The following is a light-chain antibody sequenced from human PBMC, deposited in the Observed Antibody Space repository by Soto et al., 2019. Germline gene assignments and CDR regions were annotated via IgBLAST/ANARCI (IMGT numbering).Light chain of an antibody. CDR3: ASYTSSDTVV. CDR1: SSDVGGHDY. J-gene: IGLJ3*02. Sequence: QSALTQPASVSGSPGQSVTISCTGTSSDVGGHDYVSWYQQHPGDAPKLMIYQVTKWPSGVSHRFSGSKSGNTASLTISGLQPDDEAEYYCASYTSSDTVVFGGGTKLTVL. V-gene: IGLV2-14*03. CDR2: QVT.